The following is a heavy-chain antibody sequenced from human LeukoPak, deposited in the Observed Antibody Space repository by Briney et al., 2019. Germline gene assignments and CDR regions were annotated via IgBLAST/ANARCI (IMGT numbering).Heavy chain of an antibody. J-gene: IGHJ6*03. V-gene: IGHV1-3*03. Sequence: ASVKVSCKASGYTFTSYAMHWVRQAPGQRLEWMGWINAGNGNTKYSQEFQGRVTITRDTSASTGYMELSSLRSEDMAVYYCARESYSNYLGYYYYYMDVWGKGTTVTVSS. CDR3: ARESYSNYLGYYYYYMDV. D-gene: IGHD4-11*01. CDR1: GYTFTSYA. CDR2: INAGNGNT.